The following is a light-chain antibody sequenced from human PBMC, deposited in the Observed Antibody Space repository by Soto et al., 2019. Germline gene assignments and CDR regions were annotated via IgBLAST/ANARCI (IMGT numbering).Light chain of an antibody. J-gene: IGLJ1*01. V-gene: IGLV2-14*01. CDR1: SRDVGAYNY. Sequence: QSALTQPASVSGSPGQSVAISCTGTSRDVGAYNYISWYQQHPGKAPKLLLSEVSNRPSGVSDRFSGSKSGNTASLTISGLQAEDEADYYCSSLTTSFTYVFGNGTKVTVL. CDR2: EVS. CDR3: SSLTTSFTYV.